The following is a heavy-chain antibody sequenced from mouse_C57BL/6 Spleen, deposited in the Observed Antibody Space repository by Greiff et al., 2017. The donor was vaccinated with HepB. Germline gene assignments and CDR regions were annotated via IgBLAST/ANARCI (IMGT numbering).Heavy chain of an antibody. Sequence: QVQLQQSGAELVKPGASVKMSCKASGYTFTTYPIEWMKQNHGKSLEWIGNFHPYNADTKYNEKFKGKATLTVEKSSSTVYLELSRLTSDDSAVYYCARGIYYYGSSTYYYAMDYWGQGTSVTVSS. CDR2: FHPYNADT. CDR1: GYTFTTYP. CDR3: ARGIYYYGSSTYYYAMDY. J-gene: IGHJ4*01. D-gene: IGHD1-1*01. V-gene: IGHV1-47*01.